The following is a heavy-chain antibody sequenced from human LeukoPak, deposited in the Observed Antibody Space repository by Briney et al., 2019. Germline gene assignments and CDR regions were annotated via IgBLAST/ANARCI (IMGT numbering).Heavy chain of an antibody. D-gene: IGHD1-26*01. CDR2: ISGGGGST. Sequence: GGSLRLSCAASGFTVSSNYMSWVRQAPGKGLEWVSTISGGGGSTYYADSVRGRFTISRDNSKNTLYLQMNSLRAEDTAVYYCAKVSAWAMVGATYFDYWGQGTLVTVSS. CDR1: GFTVSSNY. J-gene: IGHJ4*02. V-gene: IGHV3-23*01. CDR3: AKVSAWAMVGATYFDY.